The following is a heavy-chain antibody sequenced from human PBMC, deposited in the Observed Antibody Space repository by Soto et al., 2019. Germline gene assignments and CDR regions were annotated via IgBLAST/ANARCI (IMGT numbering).Heavy chain of an antibody. V-gene: IGHV3-30-3*01. CDR3: ARDKGDYDFWSGYTHDY. CDR1: GFTFSSYA. D-gene: IGHD3-3*01. Sequence: QVQLVESGGGVVQPGRSLRLSCAASGFTFSSYAMHWVRQAPGKGLEWVAVISYDGSNKYYADSVKGRFTISRDNSKNXRYLQMNSLRAEDTAVYYCARDKGDYDFWSGYTHDYWGQGPLVTVSS. J-gene: IGHJ4*02. CDR2: ISYDGSNK.